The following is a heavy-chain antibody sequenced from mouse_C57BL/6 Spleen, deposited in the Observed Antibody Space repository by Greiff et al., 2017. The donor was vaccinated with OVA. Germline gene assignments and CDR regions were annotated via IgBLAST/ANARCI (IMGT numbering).Heavy chain of an antibody. V-gene: IGHV1-64*01. Sequence: VQLQQSGAELVKPGASVKLSCKASGYTFTSYWMHWVKQRPGQGLEWIGMIHPNSGSTNYNEKFKSKATLTVDKSSSAAYMQLSSLTSEDSAVYYCARRQLRLLFDYWGQGTTLTVSS. CDR1: GYTFTSYW. CDR3: ARRQLRLLFDY. J-gene: IGHJ2*01. D-gene: IGHD3-2*02. CDR2: IHPNSGST.